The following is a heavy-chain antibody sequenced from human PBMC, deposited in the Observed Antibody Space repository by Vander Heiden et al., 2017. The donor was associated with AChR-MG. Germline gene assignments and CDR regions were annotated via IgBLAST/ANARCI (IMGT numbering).Heavy chain of an antibody. J-gene: IGHJ6*02. D-gene: IGHD3-3*01. CDR2: IYYSGST. Sequence: QLQLQESGPGLVKPSETLSLTCTVSGGSISSSSYYWGWIRQPPGKGLEWIGSIYYSGSTYYNPSLKSRVTISVDTSKNQFSLKLSSVTAADTAVYYCARQIVITIFGVVIPNGMDVWGQGTMVTVSS. V-gene: IGHV4-39*01. CDR3: ARQIVITIFGVVIPNGMDV. CDR1: GGSISSSSYY.